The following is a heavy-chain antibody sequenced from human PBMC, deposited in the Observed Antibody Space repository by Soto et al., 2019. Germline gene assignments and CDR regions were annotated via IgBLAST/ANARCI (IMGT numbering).Heavy chain of an antibody. Sequence: ASVKVSCKASGYTFTSYAMHWVRQAPGQRLEWMGWIYAGNGNTKYSQKFQSRVTITRATSASTAYMELSSLRSEDTAVYYCARDPGLYCSGGSCYVNWFDPWGQGTLVTVSS. CDR3: ARDPGLYCSGGSCYVNWFDP. CDR1: GYTFTSYA. V-gene: IGHV1-3*01. CDR2: IYAGNGNT. D-gene: IGHD2-15*01. J-gene: IGHJ5*02.